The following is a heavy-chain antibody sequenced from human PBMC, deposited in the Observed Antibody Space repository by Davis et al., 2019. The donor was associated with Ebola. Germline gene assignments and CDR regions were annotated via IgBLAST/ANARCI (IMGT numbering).Heavy chain of an antibody. D-gene: IGHD6-19*01. V-gene: IGHV1-3*01. J-gene: IGHJ5*02. CDR3: AREAEYSSGWGQSIGWFDP. CDR1: GYTFTSYA. CDR2: INAGNGNT. Sequence: ASVKVSCKASGYTFTSYAMHWVRQAPGQRLEWMGWINAGNGNTKYSQKFQGRVTITRDTSASTAYMELSSLRSEDTAVYYCAREAEYSSGWGQSIGWFDPWGQGTLVTVSS.